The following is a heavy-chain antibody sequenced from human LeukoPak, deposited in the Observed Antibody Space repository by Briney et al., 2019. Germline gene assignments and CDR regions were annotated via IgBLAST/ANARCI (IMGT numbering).Heavy chain of an antibody. CDR3: AREKGTQRGYSYDYDYGMDV. CDR2: IKQDGSEK. V-gene: IGHV3-7*01. J-gene: IGHJ6*02. Sequence: GGSLRLSCAASGFTFSSYWMSWVRQAPGKGLEWVANIKQDGSEKYYVDSVKGRFTISRDNAKNSLYLQMNSLRAEDTAVYYCAREKGTQRGYSYDYDYGMDVWGQGTTVTVSS. D-gene: IGHD6-13*01. CDR1: GFTFSSYW.